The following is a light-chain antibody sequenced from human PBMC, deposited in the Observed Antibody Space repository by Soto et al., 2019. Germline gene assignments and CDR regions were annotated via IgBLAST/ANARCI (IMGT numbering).Light chain of an antibody. CDR3: ISYTGKSASYV. CDR1: SGDVGAYNY. V-gene: IGLV2-14*01. Sequence: QSALRQPASESGTAGQSMTISCSGTSGDVGAYNYVAWYQQHPGKAPKLIIYEVTNRPSGVSYRFSASKSGNTASLTISGLHSEDEADYYCISYTGKSASYVFGTGTKVTVL. CDR2: EVT. J-gene: IGLJ1*01.